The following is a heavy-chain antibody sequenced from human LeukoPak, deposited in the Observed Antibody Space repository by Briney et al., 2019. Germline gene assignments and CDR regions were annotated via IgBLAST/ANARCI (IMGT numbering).Heavy chain of an antibody. Sequence: SVKVSCKASGGTFSSYAISWVRQAPGQGLEWMGGIIPIFGTANYAQKFQGGVTITADESTSTAYMELSSLRSEDTAVYYCARGGLKDIVVVPAAMLNYFDYWGQGTLVTVSS. CDR3: ARGGLKDIVVVPAAMLNYFDY. CDR2: IIPIFGTA. J-gene: IGHJ4*02. CDR1: GGTFSSYA. V-gene: IGHV1-69*13. D-gene: IGHD2-2*01.